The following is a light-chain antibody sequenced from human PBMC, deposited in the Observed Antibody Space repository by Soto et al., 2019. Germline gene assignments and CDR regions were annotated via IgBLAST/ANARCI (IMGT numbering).Light chain of an antibody. Sequence: DIQLTHSPSSLSAPVGDRVNMTWQTNQYINNYLNWYQQKPGRAPKLLIYDASNLEAGVPSRFRGSGSGTDFTFTISRLQPEDIATYYCQQYENLPTFGQGTRLEIK. CDR1: QYINNY. V-gene: IGKV1-33*01. J-gene: IGKJ5*01. CDR2: DAS. CDR3: QQYENLPT.